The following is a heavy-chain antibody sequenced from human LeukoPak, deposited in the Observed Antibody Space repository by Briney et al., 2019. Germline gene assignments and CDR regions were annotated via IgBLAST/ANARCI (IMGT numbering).Heavy chain of an antibody. Sequence: GGSLRLSCAASGFTFSSYAMHWVRQAPGKGLEWVAVISYDGSNKYYADSVKGRFTISRDNSKNTLYLQMNSLRAEDTAVYYCAREDRTSHCSHWGQGTLVTVSS. J-gene: IGHJ4*02. CDR1: GFTFSSYA. CDR2: ISYDGSNK. V-gene: IGHV3-30*04. D-gene: IGHD2-2*01. CDR3: AREDRTSHCSH.